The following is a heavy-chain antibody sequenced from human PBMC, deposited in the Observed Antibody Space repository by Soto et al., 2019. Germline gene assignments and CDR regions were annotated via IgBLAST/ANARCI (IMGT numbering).Heavy chain of an antibody. CDR3: ASRGELQPSYYYYGMDV. CDR1: GYTFTSYG. Sequence: GASVKVSCKASGYTFTSYGISWVRQAPGQGLEWMGGIIPIFGTANYAQKFQGRVTITADESTSTAYMELSSLRSEDTAVYYCASRGELQPSYYYYGMDVWGQGTTVTVSS. CDR2: IIPIFGTA. D-gene: IGHD1-26*01. J-gene: IGHJ6*02. V-gene: IGHV1-69*13.